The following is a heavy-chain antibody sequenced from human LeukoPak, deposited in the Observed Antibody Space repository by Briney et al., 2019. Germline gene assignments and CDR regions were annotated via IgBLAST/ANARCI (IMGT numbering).Heavy chain of an antibody. J-gene: IGHJ4*02. CDR1: GSPLSAFK. CDR2: LSSSGSTI. Sequence: GGSLDSSGEAPGSPLSAFKLTWVAKVQGRGWRGVSSLSSSGSTIYYADSVKGRFTISRDNAKNSLYLQMNSLRAEDTAVYFCARALRHFDWLLPNLDYWGQGTLVTVSS. D-gene: IGHD3-9*01. CDR3: ARALRHFDWLLPNLDY. V-gene: IGHV3-48*03.